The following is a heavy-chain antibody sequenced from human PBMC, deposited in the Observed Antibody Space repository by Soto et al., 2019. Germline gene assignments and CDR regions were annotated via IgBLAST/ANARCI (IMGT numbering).Heavy chain of an antibody. CDR2: VNHGGTS. J-gene: IGHJ6*02. V-gene: IGHV4-34*01. CDR3: ARATTVTSSFFFYGLDV. CDR1: GGSFSGYY. D-gene: IGHD4-17*01. Sequence: PSETLSLTCAVHGGSFSGYYWDWIRQPPGKGLEWIGEVNHGGTSNYNPSLKSRAIISVDTSKNQFSLHLTSVIAADSALYFCARATTVTSSFFFYGLDVWGQGTTVTVSS.